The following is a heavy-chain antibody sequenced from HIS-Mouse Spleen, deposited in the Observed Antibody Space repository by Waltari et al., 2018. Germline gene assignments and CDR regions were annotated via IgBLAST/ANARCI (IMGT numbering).Heavy chain of an antibody. V-gene: IGHV3-33*06. CDR1: GFTFSSSG. CDR3: AKGKYYFDY. CDR2: IWYDGSNK. Sequence: QVQLVESGGGVVQPGRSLRLSCAASGFTFSSSGMHWVRQAPGKGLEWVAVIWYDGSNKYYADSVKGRFTISRDNSKNTLYLQMNSLRAEDTAVYYCAKGKYYFDYWGQGTLVTVSS. J-gene: IGHJ4*02.